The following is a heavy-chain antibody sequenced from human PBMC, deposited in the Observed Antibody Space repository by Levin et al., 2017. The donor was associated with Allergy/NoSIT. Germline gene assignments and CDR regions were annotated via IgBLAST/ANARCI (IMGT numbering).Heavy chain of an antibody. CDR1: GYTFTDYV. V-gene: IGHV1-3*01. D-gene: IGHD2-15*01. J-gene: IGHJ4*02. CDR3: ATSKASRPAF. CDR2: IHPRNGNT. Sequence: GESLKISCKGSGYTFTDYVIHWVRQGPGQTLEWMGWIHPRNGNTKYSEKFQDRVTITADTSATTGYMDLSSLTSEDTAVYYCATSKASRPAFWGQGTLVTVSS.